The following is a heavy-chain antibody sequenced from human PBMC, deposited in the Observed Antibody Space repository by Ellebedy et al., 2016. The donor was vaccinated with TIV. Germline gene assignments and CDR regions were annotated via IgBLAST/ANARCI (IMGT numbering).Heavy chain of an antibody. CDR1: GYRFTSSW. CDR3: ARRAAMDPFDYSYYMDV. V-gene: IGHV5-51*01. D-gene: IGHD5-18*01. J-gene: IGHJ6*03. CDR2: IYAGGSDT. Sequence: GESLKISXQGSGYRFTSSWIVWVRQMPGKGLEWMGLIYAGGSDTRYSPSFQGQVTFSADKSISTAYLQWSSLTPSDTAIYYCARRAAMDPFDYSYYMDVWGKGTTVTVSS.